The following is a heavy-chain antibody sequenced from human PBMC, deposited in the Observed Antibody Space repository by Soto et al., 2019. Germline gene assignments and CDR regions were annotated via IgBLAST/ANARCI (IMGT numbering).Heavy chain of an antibody. D-gene: IGHD4-17*01. V-gene: IGHV4-59*04. J-gene: IGHJ6*02. CDR1: GGSISSYY. CDR2: IYHSGST. CDR3: AATVTPDYYGMDV. Sequence: SETLSLTCTVSGGSISSYYWSWIRQPPGKGLEWIGYIYHSGSTYYNPSLKSRVTISVDTSKNQFSLKLSSVTAADTAVYYCAATVTPDYYGMDVWGQGTTVTVSS.